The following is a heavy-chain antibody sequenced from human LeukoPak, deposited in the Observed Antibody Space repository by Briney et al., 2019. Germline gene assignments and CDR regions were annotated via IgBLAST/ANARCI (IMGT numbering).Heavy chain of an antibody. D-gene: IGHD3-9*01. CDR3: TTVLRYFDWLYVDAFDI. CDR1: GFTFSNAW. CDR2: IKSKTDGGTT. V-gene: IGHV3-15*01. J-gene: IGHJ3*02. Sequence: PGRSLRLSCAASGFTFSNAWMNWVRQAPGKGLEWVGRIKSKTDGGTTDCAAPVKGRFTISRDDSKNTLFLQMNSLKTEDTAVYYCTTVLRYFDWLYVDAFDIWGQGTMVTVSS.